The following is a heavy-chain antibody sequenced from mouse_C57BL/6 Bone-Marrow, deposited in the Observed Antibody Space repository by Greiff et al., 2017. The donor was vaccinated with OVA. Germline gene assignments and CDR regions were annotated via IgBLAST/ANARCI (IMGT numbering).Heavy chain of an antibody. D-gene: IGHD2-2*01. V-gene: IGHV1-53*01. CDR3: AYYGYDFAY. Sequence: QVQLQQPGTDLVQPGASVKLSCKASGYTFTSYWMHWVKQRPGQGLEWIGNINPSNGGTNYNEKFKSKAPLTVDKSSSTAYLQLSILTSEDAAVYYCAYYGYDFAYWGQGTLVTVSA. CDR2: INPSNGGT. J-gene: IGHJ3*01. CDR1: GYTFTSYW.